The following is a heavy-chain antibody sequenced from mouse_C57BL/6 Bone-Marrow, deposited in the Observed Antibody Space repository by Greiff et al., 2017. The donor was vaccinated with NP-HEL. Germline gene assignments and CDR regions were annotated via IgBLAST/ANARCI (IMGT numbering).Heavy chain of an antibody. CDR3: ARRMLLTDFDY. CDR1: GYTFTSYG. CDR2: IYPRSGNT. D-gene: IGHD1-1*01. V-gene: IGHV1-81*01. J-gene: IGHJ2*01. Sequence: QVQLKESGAELARPGASVKLSCKASGYTFTSYGISWVKQSTGQGLEWIGEIYPRSGNTYYNEKFKGKATLTADKSSSTAYMELRSLTSEDSAVYFCARRMLLTDFDYWGQGTTLTVSS.